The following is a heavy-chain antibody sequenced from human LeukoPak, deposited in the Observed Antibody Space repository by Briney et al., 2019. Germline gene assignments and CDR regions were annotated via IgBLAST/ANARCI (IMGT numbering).Heavy chain of an antibody. V-gene: IGHV3-23*01. CDR2: ISGSGGST. D-gene: IGHD3-10*02. Sequence: GGSLRLSCAASGFTFSSYAMSWVRQAAGKGLEWVSAISGSGGSTYYADSVKGRFTISRDNAKNSLYLQMNSLRAEDTAVYYCAELGITMIGGVWGKGTTVTISS. CDR3: AELGITMIGGV. CDR1: GFTFSSYA. J-gene: IGHJ6*04.